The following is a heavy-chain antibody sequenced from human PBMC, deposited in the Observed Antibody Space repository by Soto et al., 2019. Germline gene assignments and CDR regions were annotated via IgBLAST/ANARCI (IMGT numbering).Heavy chain of an antibody. Sequence: SVNXSCKTSGLTFSKSSLQWMRQARGQRLEWIGWVVVGSDNTRYAQNSQDRVTITRDMCTSTSPMPLTSPTSDDTAVYFCAAEIDDYADFNQWGQRTPVTVSS. CDR3: AAEIDDYADFNQ. D-gene: IGHD4-17*01. V-gene: IGHV1-58*01. CDR1: GLTFSKSS. J-gene: IGHJ1*01. CDR2: VVVGSDNT.